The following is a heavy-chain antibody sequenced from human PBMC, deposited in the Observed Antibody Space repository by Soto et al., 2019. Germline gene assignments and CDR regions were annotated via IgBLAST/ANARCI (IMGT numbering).Heavy chain of an antibody. CDR3: ARGFHKWAMDV. D-gene: IGHD2-8*01. V-gene: IGHV1-46*01. Sequence: ASVKVSCKASGYTFTSYQMHWVRQAAGQGLEWMGIINPSGGSTTYAQKFQGRVTMTRDTSTSTVYMEVPSLRSEDTAVYYCARGFHKWAMDVWGQGTTVTVSS. CDR2: INPSGGST. J-gene: IGHJ6*02. CDR1: GYTFTSYQ.